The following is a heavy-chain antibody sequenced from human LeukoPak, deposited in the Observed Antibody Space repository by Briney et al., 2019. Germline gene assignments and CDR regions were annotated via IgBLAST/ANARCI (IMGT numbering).Heavy chain of an antibody. D-gene: IGHD6-6*01. CDR1: RFTFSSYS. V-gene: IGHV3-21*01. CDR3: ARDRVGGSSSYYYYYYMDV. Sequence: PGGSLRLSCAASRFTFSSYSMNWVRQAPGKGLEWVSSISSSSSYIYYADSVKGRFTISRGNAKNSLYLQMNSLRAEDTAVYYCARDRVGGSSSYYYYYYMDVWGKGTTVTVSS. J-gene: IGHJ6*03. CDR2: ISSSSSYI.